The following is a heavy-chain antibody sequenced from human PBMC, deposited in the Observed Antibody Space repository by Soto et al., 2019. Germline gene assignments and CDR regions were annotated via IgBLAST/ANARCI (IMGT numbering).Heavy chain of an antibody. CDR3: AREATDIAVGPAATSSDP. CDR2: ISAYNGNT. D-gene: IGHD2-2*01. Sequence: QVQLVQSGAEVKKPGASVKVSCKASGYTFTSYGISWVRQAPGEGLEWMGWISAYNGNTNYAQKLQGRVTMTTDTSMSQSYMELRSQRTDDTAVDYCAREATDIAVGPAATSSDPWGQGTLVTVSS. J-gene: IGHJ5*02. V-gene: IGHV1-18*01. CDR1: GYTFTSYG.